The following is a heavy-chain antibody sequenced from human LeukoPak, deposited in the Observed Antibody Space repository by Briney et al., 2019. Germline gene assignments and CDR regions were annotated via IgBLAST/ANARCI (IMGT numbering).Heavy chain of an antibody. CDR2: IDRDSSYI. J-gene: IGHJ4*02. V-gene: IGHV3-21*01. CDR3: WWQSLDQTDY. Sequence: GGSLRLSCPASGFPFSSYSMNWVRQAPGKGLEWVSSIDRDSSYIHYADSVKGRFTISRDNAKNSLYLQMNSLRADDTAVYYCWWQSLDQTDYWGQGNLVTVSS. D-gene: IGHD6-19*01. CDR1: GFPFSSYS.